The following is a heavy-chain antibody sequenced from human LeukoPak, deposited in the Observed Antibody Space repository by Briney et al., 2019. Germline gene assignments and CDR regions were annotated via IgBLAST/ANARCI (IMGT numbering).Heavy chain of an antibody. Sequence: GGSLRLSCAASGFTFSSYEMNWVRQAPGRGLEWVSYISSSGSTIYYADSVKGRFTISRDNAKNSLYLQMNSLRAEGTAVYYCARVKQQLVAPDYWGQGTLVTVSS. D-gene: IGHD6-13*01. CDR2: ISSSGSTI. J-gene: IGHJ4*02. CDR1: GFTFSSYE. V-gene: IGHV3-48*03. CDR3: ARVKQQLVAPDY.